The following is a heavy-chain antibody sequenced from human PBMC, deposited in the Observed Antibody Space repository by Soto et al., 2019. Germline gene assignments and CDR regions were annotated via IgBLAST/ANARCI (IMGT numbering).Heavy chain of an antibody. CDR2: ISGSGGST. CDR1: GFTFSSYA. D-gene: IGHD3-22*01. Sequence: GGSLRLSCAASGFTFSSYAMSWVRQAPGKGLEWVSAISGSGGSTYYADSVKGRFTISRDNSKNTLYLQMNSLRAEDTAVYYCAKVRDRITMIVVVITRDYYYGMDVWGQGTTVTVSS. V-gene: IGHV3-23*01. CDR3: AKVRDRITMIVVVITRDYYYGMDV. J-gene: IGHJ6*02.